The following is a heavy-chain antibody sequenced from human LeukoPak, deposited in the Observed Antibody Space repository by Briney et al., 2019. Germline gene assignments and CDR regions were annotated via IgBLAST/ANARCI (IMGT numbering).Heavy chain of an antibody. D-gene: IGHD3-16*01. Sequence: NPSETLCLTCTVSGGSISSGGYYWSWIRQHPGKGLEWIGNIYYSGRTYYNPSLKSRVTISVDTSKNQFSLKLSSVTAADTAVYYCARDPLLRLGEIPAWGQGTLVTVSS. V-gene: IGHV4-31*03. CDR2: IYYSGRT. CDR1: GGSISSGGYY. J-gene: IGHJ5*02. CDR3: ARDPLLRLGEIPA.